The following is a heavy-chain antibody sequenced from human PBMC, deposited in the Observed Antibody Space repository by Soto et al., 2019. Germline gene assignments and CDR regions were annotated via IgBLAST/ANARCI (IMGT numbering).Heavy chain of an antibody. V-gene: IGHV3-30*18. CDR1: GFTFSSYG. CDR3: AKDRDYSKTYYYGMDV. Sequence: HPGGSLRLSCAASGFTFSSYGMHWVRQAPGKGLEWVAVISYDGSNKYYADSVKGRFTISRDNSKNTLYLQMNSLRAEDTAVYYCAKDRDYSKTYYYGMDVWGQGTTVTVSS. D-gene: IGHD4-4*01. CDR2: ISYDGSNK. J-gene: IGHJ6*02.